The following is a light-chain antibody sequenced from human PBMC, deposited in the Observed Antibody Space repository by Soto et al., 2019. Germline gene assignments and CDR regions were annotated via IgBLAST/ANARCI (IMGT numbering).Light chain of an antibody. Sequence: QSALTQPASVSGSPGQSITISCTGTSSDVGGYNYVSWYQQHPGKAPKLMIYEVSNRPSGVSNRFSGSKSGNTASLTISGLQAEDEADYYCSSYTSSRTPAYVFGTGNKVP. CDR2: EVS. CDR3: SSYTSSRTPAYV. J-gene: IGLJ1*01. CDR1: SSDVGGYNY. V-gene: IGLV2-14*01.